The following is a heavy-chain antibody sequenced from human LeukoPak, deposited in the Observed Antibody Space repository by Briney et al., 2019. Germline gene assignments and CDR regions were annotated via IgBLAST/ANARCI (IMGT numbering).Heavy chain of an antibody. J-gene: IGHJ5*02. CDR1: GCTFSSYG. D-gene: IGHD4-11*01. CDR3: ARELHGWFDP. Sequence: PGRSLRLSCAASGCTFSSYGMHWVRQAPGKGLEWVAVIWYDGSNKYYADSVKGRFTISRDNSKNTLYLQMNSLRAEDTAVYYCARELHGWFDPWGQGTLVTVSS. V-gene: IGHV3-33*01. CDR2: IWYDGSNK.